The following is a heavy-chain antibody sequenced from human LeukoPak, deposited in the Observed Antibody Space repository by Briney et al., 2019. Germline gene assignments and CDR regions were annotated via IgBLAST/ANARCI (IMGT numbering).Heavy chain of an antibody. CDR3: ARDPHSGYDLGGDY. Sequence: GGSLRLSCAASGFSLSDYYMSWIRQAPGKGLEWVSHISISGSFISYADSVKGRFTISRDNAKNSLYLQMNSLRAEDTAVYYCARDPHSGYDLGGDYWGQGTLVTVSS. D-gene: IGHD5-12*01. J-gene: IGHJ4*02. CDR2: ISISGSFI. V-gene: IGHV3-11*04. CDR1: GFSLSDYY.